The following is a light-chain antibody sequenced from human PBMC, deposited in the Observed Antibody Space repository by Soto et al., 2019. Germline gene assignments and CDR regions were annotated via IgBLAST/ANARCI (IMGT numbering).Light chain of an antibody. CDR1: SSDIGGSNY. Sequence: QSALTQPASVSGSPGQSITISCTGTSSDIGGSNYVSWYQQHPGKAPKLIIYEVTNRPSGVSDRFSGSKSDNTASLTISGLQAADEADYYCSSYTSSSTLVFGTGTKVTVL. V-gene: IGLV2-14*01. CDR2: EVT. J-gene: IGLJ1*01. CDR3: SSYTSSSTLV.